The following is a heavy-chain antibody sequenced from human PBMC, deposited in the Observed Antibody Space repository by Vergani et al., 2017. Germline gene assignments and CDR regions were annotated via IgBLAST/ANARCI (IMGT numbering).Heavy chain of an antibody. CDR2: IYTSGST. V-gene: IGHV4-61*02. CDR3: ARLGGLRYFDWPYYGMDV. CDR1: GGSISSGSYY. J-gene: IGHJ6*02. Sequence: QLQLQESGSGLVKPSQTLSLTCTVSGGSISSGSYYWSWIRQPAGKGLEWIGRIYTSGSTNYNPSLKSRVTISVDTSKNQFSLKLSSVTAADTAVYYCARLGGLRYFDWPYYGMDVWGQGTTVTVSS. D-gene: IGHD3-9*01.